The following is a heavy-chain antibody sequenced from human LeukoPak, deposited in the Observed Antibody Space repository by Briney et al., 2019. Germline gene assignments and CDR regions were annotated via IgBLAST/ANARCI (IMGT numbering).Heavy chain of an antibody. J-gene: IGHJ4*02. CDR3: ARGDWAPEY. V-gene: IGHV1-46*01. D-gene: IGHD3-9*01. CDR1: GYTFTSNY. Sequence: ASVKVSCKAFGYTFTSNYMHWVRQAPGQGPEWMGVISPSGGSTTYAQKFQGRVTMTRNTSISTAYMELSSLRSEDTAVYYCARGDWAPEYWGQGTLVTVSS. CDR2: ISPSGGST.